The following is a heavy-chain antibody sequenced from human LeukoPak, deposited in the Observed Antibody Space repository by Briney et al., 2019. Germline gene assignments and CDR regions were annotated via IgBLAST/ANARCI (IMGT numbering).Heavy chain of an antibody. D-gene: IGHD3-10*01. CDR3: ARGSITMVRGVFDS. Sequence: PSETLSLTCAVSGGSISSSNWWSWVRQPPGKGLEWIGEIYHSGSTNYNPSLKSRVTISVDKSKNQFSLKLSSVTAADTAVYYCARGSITMVRGVFDSWGQGTLVTVSS. V-gene: IGHV4-4*02. CDR2: IYHSGST. CDR1: GGSISSSNW. J-gene: IGHJ5*01.